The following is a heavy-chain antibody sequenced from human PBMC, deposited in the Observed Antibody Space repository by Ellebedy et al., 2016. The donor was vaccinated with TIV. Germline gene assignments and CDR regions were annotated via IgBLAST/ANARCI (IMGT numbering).Heavy chain of an antibody. V-gene: IGHV3-9*01. CDR3: AKVTPNSVYDIFDY. Sequence: GGSLRLSXAASGFTFDDYAMHWVRQAPGKGLEWVSGISWNSGSIGYADSVKGRFTISRDNSKNTLYLQMNSLRAEDTAVYYCAKVTPNSVYDIFDYWGQGTLVTVSS. CDR2: ISWNSGSI. J-gene: IGHJ4*02. D-gene: IGHD5/OR15-5a*01. CDR1: GFTFDDYA.